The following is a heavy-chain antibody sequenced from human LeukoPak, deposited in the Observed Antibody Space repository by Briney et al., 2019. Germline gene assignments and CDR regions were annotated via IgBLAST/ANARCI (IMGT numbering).Heavy chain of an antibody. CDR1: GYPFTSYG. D-gene: IGHD2-2*01. V-gene: IGHV1-18*01. Sequence: ASVKVSCKASGYPFTSYGVSWVRQAPGQGPEWLGWISAHDGKTEYLEKVQDRVTMTTDTSTSTAYMELRSLRFDDTAVYFCARVGRYSSTRPPGGDDAFDMWGQGTMVSVSS. CDR2: ISAHDGKT. J-gene: IGHJ3*02. CDR3: ARVGRYSSTRPPGGDDAFDM.